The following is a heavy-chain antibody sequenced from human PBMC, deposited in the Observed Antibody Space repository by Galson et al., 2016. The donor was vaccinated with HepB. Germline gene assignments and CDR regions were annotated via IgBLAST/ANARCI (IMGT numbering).Heavy chain of an antibody. CDR3: ASEPTKSNEGY. Sequence: SLRLSCAASGFTLSNYNVHWVRQAPGKGLEWVANINQDGSQKNYVDSVEGRFTISRDYAKNSLYLQMSSLRAEDTAVYYCASEPTKSNEGYWGQGTLVSVSS. D-gene: IGHD1-1*01. CDR1: GFTLSNYN. V-gene: IGHV3-7*03. J-gene: IGHJ4*02. CDR2: INQDGSQK.